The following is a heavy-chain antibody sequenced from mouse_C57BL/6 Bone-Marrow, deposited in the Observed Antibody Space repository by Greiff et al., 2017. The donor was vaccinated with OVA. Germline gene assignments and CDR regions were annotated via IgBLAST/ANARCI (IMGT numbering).Heavy chain of an antibody. CDR3: ARDRHYDYDGENAKDY. CDR1: GFSLTSYG. V-gene: IGHV2-2*01. Sequence: VQLQESGPGLVQPSQSLSITCTVSGFSLTSYGVHWVRQSPGKGLEWLGVIWRGGGTDYNAAFISRLSISKDNSKSHVFFKMNSLQADDTAIYYCARDRHYDYDGENAKDYWGQGTSVTVSS. CDR2: IWRGGGT. J-gene: IGHJ4*01. D-gene: IGHD2-4*01.